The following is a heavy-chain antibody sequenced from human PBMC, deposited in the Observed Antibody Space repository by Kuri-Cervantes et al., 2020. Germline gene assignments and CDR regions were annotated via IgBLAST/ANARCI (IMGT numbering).Heavy chain of an antibody. Sequence: GESLKISCTTSGFNFGTYGMNWVRQTPGKGLEWVAVIWYDGSEKYYGDSVKGRFTISRDNSKKTLYLQMNSLRPEDTAVYYCAKNDLNWGSHDIYFDSWGQGTLVTVSS. CDR2: IWYDGSEK. J-gene: IGHJ4*02. V-gene: IGHV3-30*02. CDR3: AKNDLNWGSHDIYFDS. CDR1: GFNFGTYG. D-gene: IGHD7-27*01.